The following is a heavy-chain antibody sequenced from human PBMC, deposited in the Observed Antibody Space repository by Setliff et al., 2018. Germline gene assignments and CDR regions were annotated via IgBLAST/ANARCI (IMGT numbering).Heavy chain of an antibody. Sequence: GASVKVSCKPSEGSFSSFAINWLRQAPGQGFEWMGGFIPILGSSKYAQKFQGRITILMDESTSTAYMELRSLRSDDTAVYYCARVTIAVAGYFDFWGQGTLVTVSS. CDR1: EGSFSSFA. D-gene: IGHD6-19*01. CDR3: ARVTIAVAGYFDF. CDR2: FIPILGSS. V-gene: IGHV1-69*05. J-gene: IGHJ4*02.